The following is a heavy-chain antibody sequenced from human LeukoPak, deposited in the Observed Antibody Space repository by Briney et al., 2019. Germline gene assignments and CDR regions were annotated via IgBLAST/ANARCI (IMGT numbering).Heavy chain of an antibody. J-gene: IGHJ4*02. CDR1: GFTFSSYW. D-gene: IGHD6-13*01. V-gene: IGHV3-7*01. Sequence: GGSLRLSCAASGFTFSSYWMSWVRQAPGKGLKWVANIKQDGSEKYYVDSVKGRFTISRDNAKNSLYLQMNSLRAEDTAVYYCARDLSSSWYGLDYWGQGTLVTVSS. CDR3: ARDLSSSWYGLDY. CDR2: IKQDGSEK.